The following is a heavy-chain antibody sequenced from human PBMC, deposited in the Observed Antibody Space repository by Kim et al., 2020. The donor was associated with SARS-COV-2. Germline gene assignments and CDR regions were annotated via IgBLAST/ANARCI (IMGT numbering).Heavy chain of an antibody. J-gene: IGHJ3*02. CDR1: GFTFSSYA. Sequence: GGSLRLSCAASGFTFSSYAMHWVRQAPGKGLEWVAVISYYGSNKYYADSVKGRFTISRDNSKNTLYLQMNSLRAEDTAVYYCAREGAYIVVVPAANGWLPRGAFDIWGQGTMVTVSS. D-gene: IGHD2-2*01. V-gene: IGHV3-30-3*01. CDR2: ISYYGSNK. CDR3: AREGAYIVVVPAANGWLPRGAFDI.